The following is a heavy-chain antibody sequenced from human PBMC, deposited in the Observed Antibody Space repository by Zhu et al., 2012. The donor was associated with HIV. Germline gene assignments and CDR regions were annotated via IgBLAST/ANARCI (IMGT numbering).Heavy chain of an antibody. V-gene: IGHV4-38-2*01. J-gene: IGHJ3*02. Sequence: QVQLQESGPGLVKPSETLSLTCAVSGYSISSGYYWGWIRQPPGKGLEWIGIIYHSGSTYYNSSLKSRVTISIDSSKNQFSLRLSSVIAADTAVYYCARSIYYYDSSGYYSDAFDIWGQGTMVTVSS. CDR3: ARSIYYYDSSGYYSDAFDI. CDR2: IYHSGST. CDR1: GYSISSGYY. D-gene: IGHD3-22*01.